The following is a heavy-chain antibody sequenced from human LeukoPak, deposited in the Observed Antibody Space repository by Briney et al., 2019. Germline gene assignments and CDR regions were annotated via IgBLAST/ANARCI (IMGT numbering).Heavy chain of an antibody. J-gene: IGHJ4*02. CDR1: GFNFRDYT. CDR3: AKVRGGGDWDFFDS. Sequence: PGGSLRLSCAASGFNFRDYTMHRVRQAPGKGLEWLSLITWEGDNTSYADSVKGRFTISRDNTRNSLFLQMNSLRTEDTALYFCAKVRGGGDWDFFDSWGLGTLVTVSS. V-gene: IGHV3-43*01. D-gene: IGHD2-21*02. CDR2: ITWEGDNT.